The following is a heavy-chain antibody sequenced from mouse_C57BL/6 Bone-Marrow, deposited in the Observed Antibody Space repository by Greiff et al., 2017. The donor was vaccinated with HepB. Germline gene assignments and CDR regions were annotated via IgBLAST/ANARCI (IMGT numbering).Heavy chain of an antibody. V-gene: IGHV5-12*01. CDR2: ISNGGGST. J-gene: IGHJ4*01. CDR3: ARWPITTGVATGAMDY. D-gene: IGHD1-1*01. CDR1: GFTFSDYY. Sequence: EVKLVESGGGLVQPGGSLKLSCAASGFTFSDYYMYWVRQTPEKRLEWVAYISNGGGSTYYPDTVKGRFTISRDNAKNTLYLQMSRLKSEDTAMYYCARWPITTGVATGAMDYWGKGTSVTVSS.